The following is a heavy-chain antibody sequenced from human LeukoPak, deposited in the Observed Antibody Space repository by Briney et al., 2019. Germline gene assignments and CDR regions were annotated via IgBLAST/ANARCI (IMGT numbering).Heavy chain of an antibody. J-gene: IGHJ4*02. CDR2: ISSSSSTI. CDR3: ANLEWELPRY. D-gene: IGHD1-26*01. V-gene: IGHV3-48*01. CDR1: GFTFSSYS. Sequence: PGGSLRLSCAASGFTFSSYSMNWVRQAPGKGLEWVSYISSSSSTIYYADSVKGRFTISRDNAKNSLYLQMNSLRAEDTAVYYCANLEWELPRYWGQGTLVTVSS.